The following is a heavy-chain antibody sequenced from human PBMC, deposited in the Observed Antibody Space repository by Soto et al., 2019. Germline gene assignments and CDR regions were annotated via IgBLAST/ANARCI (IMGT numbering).Heavy chain of an antibody. V-gene: IGHV3-21*01. J-gene: IGHJ6*03. CDR3: ARASGYSGYDPYYYYYYMDV. CDR1: GFTFSSYS. CDR2: ISSSSSYI. Sequence: GGSLRLSCAASGFTFSSYSMNWVRQAPGKGLEWVSSISSSSSYIYYADSVKGRFTISRDNAKNSLYLQMNSLRAEDTAVYYCARASGYSGYDPYYYYYYMDVWGKGTTVTVSS. D-gene: IGHD5-12*01.